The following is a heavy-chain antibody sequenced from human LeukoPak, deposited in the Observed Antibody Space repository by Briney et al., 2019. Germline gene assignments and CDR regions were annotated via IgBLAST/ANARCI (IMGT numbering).Heavy chain of an antibody. CDR1: GGSISRYY. J-gene: IGHJ4*02. CDR2: SSYSGRT. V-gene: IGHV4-59*12. D-gene: IGHD6-13*01. Sequence: SETLSLTCTVSGGSISRYYWNWIRQPPGKGLEWIGYSSYSGRTNYNPSLKSRVTISVDTSKNQFSLHLSSVTAADTAVYYCARSAFLVTAPGLYYFDYWGQGTLVAVSS. CDR3: ARSAFLVTAPGLYYFDY.